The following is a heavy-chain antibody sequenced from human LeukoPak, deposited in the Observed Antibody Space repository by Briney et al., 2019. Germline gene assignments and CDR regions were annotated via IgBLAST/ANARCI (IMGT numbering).Heavy chain of an antibody. CDR3: ARARGSCLVGSGPAYKFDY. V-gene: IGHV4-4*02. CDR2: IYHSGST. CDR1: GGSISSSNW. D-gene: IGHD1-26*01. Sequence: PSETLSLTYAVSGGSISSSNWWSWVRQPPGKGLEWIGEIYHSGSTNYNPSLKSRVTISVDKSKNQFSLKLSSVTAADTAVYYCARARGSCLVGSGPAYKFDYWGQGTLVTVSS. J-gene: IGHJ4*02.